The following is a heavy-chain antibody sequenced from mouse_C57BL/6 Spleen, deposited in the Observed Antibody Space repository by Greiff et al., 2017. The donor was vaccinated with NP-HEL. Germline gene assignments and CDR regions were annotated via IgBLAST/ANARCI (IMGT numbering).Heavy chain of an antibody. J-gene: IGHJ3*01. V-gene: IGHV1-26*01. CDR3: SRSDSSGSFAY. Sequence: EVQLQQSGPELVKPGASVKISCKASGYTFTDYYMNWVKQSHGKSLEWIGDINTGSGSTNYNEKFKSKATMTVDTSSSTAYMQLSSLTSEDSAVYFCSRSDSSGSFAYWGQGTLVTVSA. CDR1: GYTFTDYY. D-gene: IGHD3-2*02. CDR2: INTGSGST.